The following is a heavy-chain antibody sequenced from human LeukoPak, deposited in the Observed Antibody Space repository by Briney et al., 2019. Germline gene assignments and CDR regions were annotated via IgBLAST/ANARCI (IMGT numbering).Heavy chain of an antibody. CDR1: GFTFSRYW. V-gene: IGHV3-74*01. J-gene: IGHJ6*04. CDR2: IHNDGSST. D-gene: IGHD3-10*02. Sequence: GGSLRLSCAASGFTFSRYWMHWVRQAPGTGLVWVSRIHNDGSSTSYADSVKGRFTISRDNAKNTVYLQMNSLRAEDTAVYYCAELGITMIGGVWGKGTTVTISS. CDR3: AELGITMIGGV.